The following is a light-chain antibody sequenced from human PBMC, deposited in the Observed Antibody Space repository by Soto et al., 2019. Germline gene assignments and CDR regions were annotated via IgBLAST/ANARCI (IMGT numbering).Light chain of an antibody. J-gene: IGKJ3*01. CDR2: DVS. V-gene: IGKV1-13*02. CDR3: QQFNSYLS. CDR1: QDIDTS. Sequence: AIPLTQSPSSLSASLGDRVTITCRASQDIDTSLAWYQQKPGKPPKLLIYDVSTLESGVSSRFSGSGSGTDFTLTIGSLQPEDFATYYCQQFNSYLSFGPGTKVDIK.